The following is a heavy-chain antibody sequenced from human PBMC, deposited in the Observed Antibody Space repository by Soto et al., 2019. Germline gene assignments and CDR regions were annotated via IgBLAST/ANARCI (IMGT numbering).Heavy chain of an antibody. CDR1: GFTFSSYS. D-gene: IGHD5-12*01. J-gene: IGHJ4*02. CDR2: ISSSSSYI. V-gene: IGHV3-21*01. Sequence: EVQLVESGGGLVKPGGSLRLSCAASGFTFSSYSMNWVRQAPGKGLEWVSSISSSSSYIYYADSVQGRFTITRDNAKNSLYRQMNIRRAEDTSAYYCARARGQWLGLLDYWGQGSLVKVSS. CDR3: ARARGQWLGLLDY.